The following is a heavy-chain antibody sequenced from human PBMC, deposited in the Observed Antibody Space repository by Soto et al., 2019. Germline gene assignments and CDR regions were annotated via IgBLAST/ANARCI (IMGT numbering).Heavy chain of an antibody. CDR2: VSSGGSTI. CDR1: GFTFSKEE. Sequence: GGALRISCAASGFTFSKEERNWVRQAPGKGLEWLSYVSSGGSTIYYADSVKGRFTASRDNAKNSLYLQINSLRAEDTAVYYCARGFRSYYGADVWGQGTTVTVSS. D-gene: IGHD3-10*01. CDR3: ARGFRSYYGADV. V-gene: IGHV3-48*03. J-gene: IGHJ6*02.